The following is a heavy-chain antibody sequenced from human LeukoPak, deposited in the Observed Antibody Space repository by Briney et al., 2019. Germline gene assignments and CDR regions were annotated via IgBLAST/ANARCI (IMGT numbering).Heavy chain of an antibody. CDR3: ARETNQLLWFGELSLSGEYYNWFDP. Sequence: ASVKVSCKASGYTFTSYGISWVRQAPGQGLEWMGWISAYNGNTSYAQKLQGRVTMTTDTSTSTAYMELRSLRSDDTAVYYCARETNQLLWFGELSLSGEYYNWFDPWGQGTLVTVSS. V-gene: IGHV1-18*01. J-gene: IGHJ5*02. D-gene: IGHD3-10*01. CDR2: ISAYNGNT. CDR1: GYTFTSYG.